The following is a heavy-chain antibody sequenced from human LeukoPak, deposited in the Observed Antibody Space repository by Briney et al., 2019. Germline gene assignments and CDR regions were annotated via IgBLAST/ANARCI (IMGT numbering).Heavy chain of an antibody. J-gene: IGHJ6*03. CDR2: ISGSGGST. Sequence: EGSLRLSCTGSGFTLSNYVMSGVRHAPGKRLEWVSAISGSGGSTYYADSVKGRLTFSRDNSKNTLHRQMHSLTAEHTAVYYCAKRRGQYYHSYYMDAWGKGTTVTASS. CDR1: GFTLSNYV. V-gene: IGHV3-23*01. CDR3: AKRRGQYYHSYYMDA.